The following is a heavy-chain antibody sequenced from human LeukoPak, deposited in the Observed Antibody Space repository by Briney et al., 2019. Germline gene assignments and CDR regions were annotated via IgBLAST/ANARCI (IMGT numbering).Heavy chain of an antibody. Sequence: SETLSLTCTVSGASISSGYYWGWIRQPPGKGLEWIGSIYHSGSTYYNPSLKSRVTISVGTSKNQFSLKLSSVTAADMAVYYCARDMGVRGYNWFDPWGQGTLVTVSS. V-gene: IGHV4-38-2*02. CDR2: IYHSGST. J-gene: IGHJ5*02. CDR1: GASISSGYY. CDR3: ARDMGVRGYNWFDP. D-gene: IGHD3-10*01.